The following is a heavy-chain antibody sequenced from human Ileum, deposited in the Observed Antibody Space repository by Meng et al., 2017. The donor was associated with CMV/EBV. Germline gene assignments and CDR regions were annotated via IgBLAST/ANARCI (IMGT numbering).Heavy chain of an antibody. V-gene: IGHV3-7*03. D-gene: IGHD2-2*01. Sequence: SGFTFSNYWMSWVRQATGKGLEWVDNIKEDGSEKYYVDSVKGRFTISRDNAQNSLYLQMHSLRAEDTAVYYCATSPKDVLLPVAMTGWGQGTLVTVSS. J-gene: IGHJ4*01. CDR2: IKEDGSEK. CDR3: ATSPKDVLLPVAMTG. CDR1: GFTFSNYW.